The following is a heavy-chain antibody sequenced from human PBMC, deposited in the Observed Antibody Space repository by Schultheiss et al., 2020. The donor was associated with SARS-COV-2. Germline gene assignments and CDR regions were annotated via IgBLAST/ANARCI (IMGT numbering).Heavy chain of an antibody. D-gene: IGHD7-27*01. CDR1: GFTFSDYY. CDR3: AKGWGTAD. CDR2: ILSSGSYT. V-gene: IGHV3-11*05. J-gene: IGHJ4*02. Sequence: GESLKISCAASGFTFSDYYMSWIRQAPGKGLEWVSHILSSGSYTNYADSVKGRFTISRDNSKNTLYLQMNSLRAEDTAVYYCAKGWGTADWGQGTLVTVSS.